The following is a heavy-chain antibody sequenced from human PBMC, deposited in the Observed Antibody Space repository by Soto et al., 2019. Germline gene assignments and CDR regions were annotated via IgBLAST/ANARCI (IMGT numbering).Heavy chain of an antibody. CDR3: ARVNSSGYYPYYYYGMDV. V-gene: IGHV4-30-4*01. J-gene: IGHJ6*02. CDR1: GGSISSGDYY. CDR2: IYYSGST. D-gene: IGHD3-22*01. Sequence: SETLSLTCTVSGGSISSGDYYWSWIRQPPGKGLEWIGYIYYSGSTYYNPSLKSRVTISVDTSKNQFSLKLSSVTAADTAVYYCARVNSSGYYPYYYYGMDVWGQGTTVTGS.